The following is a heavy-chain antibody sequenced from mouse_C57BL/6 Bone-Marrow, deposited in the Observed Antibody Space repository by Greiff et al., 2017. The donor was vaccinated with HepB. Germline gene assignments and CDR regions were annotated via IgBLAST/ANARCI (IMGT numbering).Heavy chain of an antibody. CDR3: ARTTGFAY. Sequence: EVKVEESGGGLVKPGGSLKLSCAASGFTFSSYTMSWVRRTPEKRLEWVATISGGGGNTYYPDSVKGRFTISRDNAKNTLYLQMSSLRSEDTALYYCARTTGFAYWGQGTLVTVSA. D-gene: IGHD1-1*01. CDR2: ISGGGGNT. V-gene: IGHV5-9*01. CDR1: GFTFSSYT. J-gene: IGHJ3*01.